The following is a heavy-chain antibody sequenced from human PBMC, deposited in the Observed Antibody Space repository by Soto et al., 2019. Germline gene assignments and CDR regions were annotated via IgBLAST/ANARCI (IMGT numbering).Heavy chain of an antibody. Sequence: GSLRLSCAASGFTFSSYIMNWVRQAPGKGLEWVSSISSSSDYIYYADSVKGRFTISRDNAKNSLYLLMNSLRAEDTAVYYCATVSSAYSSSVGDAFDIWGQGTMVTVSS. CDR2: ISSSSDYI. CDR3: ATVSSAYSSSVGDAFDI. D-gene: IGHD6-6*01. V-gene: IGHV3-21*01. J-gene: IGHJ3*02. CDR1: GFTFSSYI.